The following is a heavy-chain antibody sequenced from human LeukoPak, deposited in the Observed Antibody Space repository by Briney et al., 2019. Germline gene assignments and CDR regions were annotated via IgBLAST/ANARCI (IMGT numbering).Heavy chain of an antibody. CDR1: GFTVSSNY. CDR3: ARAPLEDWLVGWFDP. J-gene: IGHJ5*02. D-gene: IGHD3/OR15-3a*01. V-gene: IGHV3-66*01. CDR2: IYSGGST. Sequence: GGSLRLSCAASGFTVSSNYMSWVRQAPGKRLEWVSVIYSGGSTYYADSVKGRFTISRDNSKNTLYLQMNSLRAEDTAVYYCARAPLEDWLVGWFDPWGQGTLVTVSS.